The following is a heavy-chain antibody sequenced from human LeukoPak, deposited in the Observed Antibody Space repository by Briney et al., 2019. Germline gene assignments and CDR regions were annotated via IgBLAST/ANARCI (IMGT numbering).Heavy chain of an antibody. CDR3: ARYGITIVRGGKYYFDS. D-gene: IGHD3-10*01. CDR2: IHYSGST. J-gene: IGHJ4*02. V-gene: IGHV4-59*08. Sequence: SETLSLTCTVSSGSISGYFWSWIRHPPGKRLEWIGYIHYSGSTNYNPSLNSRVTISVDTSKNQFSLRPSSVTAADTAVYYCARYGITIVRGGKYYFDSWGQGTLVTVSS. CDR1: SGSISGYF.